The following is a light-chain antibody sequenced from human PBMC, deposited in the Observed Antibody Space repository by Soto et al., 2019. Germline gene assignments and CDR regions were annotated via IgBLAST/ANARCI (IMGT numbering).Light chain of an antibody. J-gene: IGLJ2*01. CDR2: LKSDGSH. Sequence: QLVLTQSPSASASLGASVKLTCTLSSGHNNYAIAWHQQQPEKGPRYLMKLKSDGSHIKGDGGPDRFSGSSSGAERYLTISSLQSEDEADYYFQTWDSGIRVFGGGTKLTVL. CDR1: SGHNNYA. V-gene: IGLV4-69*01. CDR3: QTWDSGIRV.